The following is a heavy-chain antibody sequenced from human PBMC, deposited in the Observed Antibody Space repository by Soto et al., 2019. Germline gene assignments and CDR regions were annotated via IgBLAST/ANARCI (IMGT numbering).Heavy chain of an antibody. J-gene: IGHJ4*02. CDR3: AKDPRYDSSGYYFFYFDY. Sequence: GGSLRLSCAASGFTFSSYGMHWVRQAPGKGLEWVAVISYDGSNKYYADSEKGRFTISRDNSKNTLYLQMNSLRAEDTAVYYCAKDPRYDSSGYYFFYFDYWGQGTLVTVSS. D-gene: IGHD3-22*01. CDR2: ISYDGSNK. CDR1: GFTFSSYG. V-gene: IGHV3-30*18.